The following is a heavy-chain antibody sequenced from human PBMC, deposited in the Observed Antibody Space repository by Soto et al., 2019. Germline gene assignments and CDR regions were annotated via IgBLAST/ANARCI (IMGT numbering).Heavy chain of an antibody. CDR3: VRSRVFVAVAGMATYYYYYGMDV. D-gene: IGHD6-19*01. CDR1: GDSFSSDSAA. Sequence: SQTLSRTCAISGDSFSSDSAAWNWIRQSPSGGLEWLGRTYYRSKWYIDYAVSVDGRITINPDTSKNYFSLQLNSVTPEDTAVYYCVRSRVFVAVAGMATYYYYYGMDVWGRGTAVTVSS. V-gene: IGHV6-1*01. J-gene: IGHJ6*02. CDR2: TYYRSKWYI.